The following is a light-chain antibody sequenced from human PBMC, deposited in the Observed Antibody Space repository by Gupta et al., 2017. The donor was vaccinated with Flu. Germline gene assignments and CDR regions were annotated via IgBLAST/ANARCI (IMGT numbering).Light chain of an antibody. CDR1: QGFDNY. CDR2: AGS. Sequence: DTQLTHPPSFLSASFGDRVTITCRASQGFDNYLEWYQQKPGKAPKLLIYAGSRVNSGVPARFSGSGSGTEFTLTISSLQPEDSAYYSCLQGNNYPLTFGGGTKVEVK. CDR3: LQGNNYPLT. J-gene: IGKJ4*01. V-gene: IGKV1-9*01.